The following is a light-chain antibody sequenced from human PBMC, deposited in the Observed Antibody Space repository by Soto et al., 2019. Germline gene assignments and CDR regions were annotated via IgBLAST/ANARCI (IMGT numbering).Light chain of an antibody. CDR2: EVS. J-gene: IGLJ1*01. CDR1: SSDVGGYNS. V-gene: IGLV2-8*01. CDR3: SSYAGSNNYV. Sequence: QSALTQPPSASGSPGQSVTISCTGTSSDVGGYNSVSWCQHHPGKAPKLMIYEVSKRPSGVPDRFSGSKSANTASLTVSGLQAEDQADYYCSSYAGSNNYVFGTGTK.